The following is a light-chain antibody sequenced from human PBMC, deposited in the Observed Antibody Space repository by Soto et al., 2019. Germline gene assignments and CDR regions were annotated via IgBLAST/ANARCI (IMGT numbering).Light chain of an antibody. J-gene: IGKJ3*01. CDR2: DAS. V-gene: IGKV3-20*01. CDR3: QHCGTSPFT. Sequence: EIVLTQSPGTLAFSPGERSTLSCRSSQSISSSYLAWYQQKPGQAPRLLIYDASSRATGIPDRFSGSGSGTDFTLTISRVEPEDFAVYYCQHCGTSPFTFGPGTKVDIK. CDR1: QSISSSY.